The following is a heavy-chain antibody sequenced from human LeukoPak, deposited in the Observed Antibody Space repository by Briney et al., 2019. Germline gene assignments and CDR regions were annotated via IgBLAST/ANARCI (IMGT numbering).Heavy chain of an antibody. CDR1: GVPINNYY. CDR3: ARGGYYYDSSGYYGAYYFDY. Sequence: SGTLSLTCTASGVPINNYYWSWIRQPPGKGLEWIGYIYYSGTTNYNPSLKSRVTISVDTSTNQFSLKLSSVTAADTAVYYCARGGYYYDSSGYYGAYYFDYWGQGTLVTVSS. CDR2: IYYSGTT. J-gene: IGHJ4*02. V-gene: IGHV4-59*01. D-gene: IGHD3-22*01.